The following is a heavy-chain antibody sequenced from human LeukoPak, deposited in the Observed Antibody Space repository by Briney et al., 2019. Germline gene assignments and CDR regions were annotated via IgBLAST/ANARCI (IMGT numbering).Heavy chain of an antibody. CDR2: INPNSGGT. V-gene: IGHV1-2*04. J-gene: IGHJ3*02. CDR3: ASHTYSGSYYDAFDI. D-gene: IGHD1-26*01. CDR1: GYTFTGYY. Sequence: ASVKVSCKASGYTFTGYYMHWVRQAPGQGLEWMGWINPNSGGTNYAQKFQGWVTMTRDTSISTAYMELSRLRSDDTAVYYCASHTYSGSYYDAFDIWGQGTMVTVSS.